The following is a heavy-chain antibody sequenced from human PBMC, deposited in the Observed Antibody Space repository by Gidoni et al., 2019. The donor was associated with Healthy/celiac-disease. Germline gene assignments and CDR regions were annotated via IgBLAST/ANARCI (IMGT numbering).Heavy chain of an antibody. D-gene: IGHD4-17*01. Sequence: QVQLVESGGGVVQPGRSLRLSCAASGFTFSSYGMHWVRQAPGKGLGWVAVIWYDGSNKYYADSVKGRFTISRDNSKNTLYLQMNSLRAEDTAVYYCARDLVATVTTYIMDVWGQGTTVTVSS. CDR1: GFTFSSYG. J-gene: IGHJ6*02. CDR2: IWYDGSNK. CDR3: ARDLVATVTTYIMDV. V-gene: IGHV3-33*01.